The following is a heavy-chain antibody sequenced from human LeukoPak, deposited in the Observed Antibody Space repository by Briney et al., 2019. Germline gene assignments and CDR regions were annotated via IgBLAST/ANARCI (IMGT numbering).Heavy chain of an antibody. V-gene: IGHV3-21*01. CDR2: ITSSSSYI. Sequence: GGSLRLSCTTSGFTFSSYTMNWVRQAPGKGLEWVSSITSSSSYIYYADSVKGRFTISRDNAKNSLYLQMNSLRAEDTAVYYCAKTASSGWYGALGYFDYWGQGTLVTVSS. D-gene: IGHD6-19*01. J-gene: IGHJ4*02. CDR3: AKTASSGWYGALGYFDY. CDR1: GFTFSSYT.